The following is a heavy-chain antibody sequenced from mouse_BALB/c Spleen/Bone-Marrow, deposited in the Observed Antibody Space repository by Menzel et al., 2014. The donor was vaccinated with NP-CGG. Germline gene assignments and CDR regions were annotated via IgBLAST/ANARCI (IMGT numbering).Heavy chain of an antibody. V-gene: IGHV1-80*01. J-gene: IGHJ3*01. CDR3: AREDGSSPFAY. CDR1: GYAFSSYW. D-gene: IGHD1-1*01. CDR2: IYPGDGDT. Sequence: VQLQQSGAELVRPGSSVKISCKASGYAFSSYWMNWVKQRPGQGLEWIGQIYPGDGDTNYNGKFKGKATLTADKSSXTAYMQLSSLTSEDSAVYFCAREDGSSPFAYWGQGTLVTVSA.